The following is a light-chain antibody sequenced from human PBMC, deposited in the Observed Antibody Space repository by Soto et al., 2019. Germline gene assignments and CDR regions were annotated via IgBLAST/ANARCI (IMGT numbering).Light chain of an antibody. V-gene: IGLV1-47*01. CDR2: RNN. J-gene: IGLJ1*01. Sequence: QSVLTQPPSASGTPGQRVTISCSGSSSNIGSNYVYWYQQLPGTAPKLLIYRNNQRPSGVPDRFSGSKSGTSASLAISGLRSEDEADYYCAAWDDSFYVFGTLTKLTVL. CDR1: SSNIGSNY. CDR3: AAWDDSFYV.